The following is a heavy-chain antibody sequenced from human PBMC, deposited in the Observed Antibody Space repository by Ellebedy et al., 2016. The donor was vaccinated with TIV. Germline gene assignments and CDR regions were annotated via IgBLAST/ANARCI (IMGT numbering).Heavy chain of an antibody. D-gene: IGHD2-2*01. Sequence: SETLSLTXNVSGGSISGTYTSYYWGWIRQPPGKGLEWIGSIYASGRTHYNPSLKSRVTISVDTSKNQFSLKLSSVTAADTAVYYCARYRSGIVVVPAHYGMDVWGQGTTVTVSS. CDR2: IYASGRT. CDR3: ARYRSGIVVVPAHYGMDV. V-gene: IGHV4-39*01. J-gene: IGHJ6*02. CDR1: GGSISGTYTSYY.